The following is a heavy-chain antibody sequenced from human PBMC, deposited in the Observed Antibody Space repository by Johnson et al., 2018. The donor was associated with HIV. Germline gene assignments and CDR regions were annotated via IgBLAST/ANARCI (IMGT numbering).Heavy chain of an antibody. CDR1: GFTFSNAW. J-gene: IGHJ3*02. Sequence: QVQLVESGGGLVKPGGSLRLSCAASGFTFSNAWMSWVRQAPGKGLEWVAVISYDGSNKYYADSVKGRFTISRDNSKNTLYLQMNSLRAEDTAVYYCAKDKDAFDIWGQGTMVTVSS. CDR3: AKDKDAFDI. CDR2: ISYDGSNK. V-gene: IGHV3-30*18.